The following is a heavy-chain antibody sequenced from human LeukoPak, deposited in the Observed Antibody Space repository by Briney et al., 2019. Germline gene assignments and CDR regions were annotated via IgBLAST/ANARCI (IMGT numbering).Heavy chain of an antibody. CDR3: ARDRYCSGGSCYSGTNWFDP. V-gene: IGHV4-39*07. Sequence: SETLSLTRTVSGGSISSSSYYWGWIRQPPGKGLEWIGSIYYSGSTYYNPSLKSRVTISVDTSRNQFSLKLSSVTAADTAVYYCARDRYCSGGSCYSGTNWFDPWGQGTLVTVSS. CDR2: IYYSGST. J-gene: IGHJ5*02. D-gene: IGHD2-15*01. CDR1: GGSISSSSYY.